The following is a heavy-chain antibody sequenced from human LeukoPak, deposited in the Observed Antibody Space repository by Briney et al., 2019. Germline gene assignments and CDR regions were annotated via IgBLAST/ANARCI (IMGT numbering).Heavy chain of an antibody. J-gene: IGHJ4*02. CDR2: ISSSGTTI. D-gene: IGHD4-23*01. CDR3: ARDFGSGRRWFGY. Sequence: GGSLRLSCAAYAFTFSSYGMSWVRQAPGKGLEWISYISSSGTTIYYADSVKGRFTISRDNAKNSLSLQMNGLRADDTAVYYCARDFGSGRRWFGYGGRGTVVIVTS. CDR1: AFTFSSYG. V-gene: IGHV3-48*01.